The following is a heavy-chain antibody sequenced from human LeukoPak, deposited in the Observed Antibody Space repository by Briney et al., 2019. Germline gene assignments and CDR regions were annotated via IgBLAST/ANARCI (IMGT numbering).Heavy chain of an antibody. D-gene: IGHD3-22*01. V-gene: IGHV4-59*08. CDR1: GDSMSSLY. CDR3: ASQGRSSGPWGY. J-gene: IGHJ4*02. Sequence: PPGTLSLTCTVSGDSMSSLYWSWIRQPPGKGLEWLGYIYSTGSNNYNPSVSSRVTISVDTSKNQSSLKLSSVTAADTAGYYCASQGRSSGPWGYWGQGALVTVS. CDR2: IYSTGSN.